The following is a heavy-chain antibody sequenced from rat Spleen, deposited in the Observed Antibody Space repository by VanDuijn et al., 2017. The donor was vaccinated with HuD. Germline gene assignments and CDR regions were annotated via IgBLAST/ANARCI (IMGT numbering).Heavy chain of an antibody. D-gene: IGHD1-10*01. V-gene: IGHV5-22*01. CDR3: ARPHNYRYVMNV. CDR2: ISYEGTTN. Sequence: EVQLVDHGGGLVQPGRSLKLSCAASGFTFSNYGMAWVRQAPTKGLEWVASISYEGTTNYYGDSVKGRFTISRDNAKSTLYLQMNSLRSEDTATYFCARPHNYRYVMNVWGQGASVTVSS. CDR1: GFTFSNYG. J-gene: IGHJ4*01.